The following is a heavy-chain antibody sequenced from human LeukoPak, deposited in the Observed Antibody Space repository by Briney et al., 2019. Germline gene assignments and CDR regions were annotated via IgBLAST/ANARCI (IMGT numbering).Heavy chain of an antibody. CDR1: GYSISSGYY. D-gene: IGHD5-24*01. CDR3: ARDPGRWLYTFDY. CDR2: IYHSGST. Sequence: SGTLSLTCTVSGYSISSGYYWGWIRQPPGKGLEWIGSIYHSGSTYYNPSLKSRVTISVDTSKNQFSLKLSSVTAADTAVYYCARDPGRWLYTFDYWGQGTLVTVSS. V-gene: IGHV4-38-2*02. J-gene: IGHJ4*02.